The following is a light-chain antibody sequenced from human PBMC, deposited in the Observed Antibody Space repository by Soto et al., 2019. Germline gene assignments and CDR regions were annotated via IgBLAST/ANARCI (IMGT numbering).Light chain of an antibody. J-gene: IGLJ2*01. CDR3: QAWDSSTANLV. CDR2: QDS. V-gene: IGLV3-1*01. Sequence: SYELTQPPSVSVSPGQTASITCSGNKLGDKYACWYQQKPGQSPVLVICQDSKRPSGIPERFSGSNSGNTATLTISGTQAMDEADYYCQAWDSSTANLVFGGGTKLTVL. CDR1: KLGDKY.